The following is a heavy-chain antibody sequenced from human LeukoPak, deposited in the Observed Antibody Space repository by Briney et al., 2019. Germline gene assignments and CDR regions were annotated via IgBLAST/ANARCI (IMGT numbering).Heavy chain of an antibody. V-gene: IGHV5-51*01. J-gene: IGHJ5*02. CDR2: IYPGDSDT. CDR3: ARLIATAGIMA. CDR1: GDTFSTHW. Sequence: GESLKISCKGSGDTFSTHWIALVRQKPGRGLGWVGTIYPGDSDTRYSPPLQGQVTISADKYTSTASLHWSSLKASDSGMYYCARLIATAGIMAWGQGTLVAVSS. D-gene: IGHD6-13*01.